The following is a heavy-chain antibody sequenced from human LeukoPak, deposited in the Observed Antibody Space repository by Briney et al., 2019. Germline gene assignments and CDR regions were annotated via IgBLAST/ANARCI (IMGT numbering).Heavy chain of an antibody. J-gene: IGHJ3*02. Sequence: SVKVSCTASGGTFSRYAISWVRQAPGHGLEWIGEIIPICGTANYAQTFQGRVTITTDESTSTAYMELSSLRSDDTAVYCCAREGSTTDAFDIWGQGTMVTVSS. D-gene: IGHD4-11*01. CDR3: AREGSTTDAFDI. CDR2: IIPICGTA. V-gene: IGHV1-69*05. CDR1: GGTFSRYA.